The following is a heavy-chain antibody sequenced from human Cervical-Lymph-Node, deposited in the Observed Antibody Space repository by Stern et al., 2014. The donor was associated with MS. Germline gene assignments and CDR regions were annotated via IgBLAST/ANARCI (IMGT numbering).Heavy chain of an antibody. CDR2: IYPDDSDT. Sequence: EVQLVESGAEVKKPGESLKISCKGYGYSFTNYWIGWVRQLTGKDLEWMGIIYPDDSDTRYSPSFQGQVTISADKSINTAYLQWSSLKASDTAMYYCARMWAVQGPRGNLPGYFQHWGQGTLVTVSS. CDR3: ARMWAVQGPRGNLPGYFQH. V-gene: IGHV5-51*01. J-gene: IGHJ1*01. CDR1: GYSFTNYW. D-gene: IGHD3-10*01.